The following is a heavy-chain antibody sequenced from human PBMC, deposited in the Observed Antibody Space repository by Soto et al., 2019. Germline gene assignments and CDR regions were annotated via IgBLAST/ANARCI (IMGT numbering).Heavy chain of an antibody. CDR3: AKGLETGGNSGDLWDY. D-gene: IGHD2-21*02. CDR1: VFTFSSYC. V-gene: IGHV3-30*18. Sequence: GGSMKLSFSASVFTFSSYCMHWVRKAPGKGLEWVAVISYDGSNKYYADSVKGRFTISRDNSKNTLYLQMNSLRAEDTAVYYCAKGLETGGNSGDLWDYWGQGTLVTVSS. J-gene: IGHJ4*02. CDR2: ISYDGSNK.